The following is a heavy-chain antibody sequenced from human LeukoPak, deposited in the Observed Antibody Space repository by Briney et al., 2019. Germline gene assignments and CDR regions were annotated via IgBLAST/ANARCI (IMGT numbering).Heavy chain of an antibody. CDR1: GFTFSSYD. CDR3: AKENTDFNYGSGRRYFDY. V-gene: IGHV3-13*04. CDR2: IGTAGDT. D-gene: IGHD3-10*01. Sequence: AGGSLRLSCAASGFTFSSYDMHWVRQATGKGLEWVSAIGTAGDTYYPGSVKGRFTISRENAKNSLYLQMNSLRVEDTAVYYCAKENTDFNYGSGRRYFDYWGQGTLVTVSS. J-gene: IGHJ4*02.